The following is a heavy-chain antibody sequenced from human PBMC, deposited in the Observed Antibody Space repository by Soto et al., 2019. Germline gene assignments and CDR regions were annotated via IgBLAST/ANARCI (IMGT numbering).Heavy chain of an antibody. Sequence: SETLSLTCTVSGGSISSYYWSWIRQPPGKGLEWIGYIYYSGSTNYNPSLKSRVIISVDTSKNQFSLQLSSVTAADTAVYYCARRYGGAFDFWGQGTMVTVSS. J-gene: IGHJ3*01. CDR2: IYYSGST. V-gene: IGHV4-59*01. D-gene: IGHD3-10*01. CDR1: GGSISSYY. CDR3: ARRYGGAFDF.